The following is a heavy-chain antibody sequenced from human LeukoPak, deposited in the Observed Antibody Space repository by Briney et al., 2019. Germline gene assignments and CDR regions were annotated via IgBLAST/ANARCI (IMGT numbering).Heavy chain of an antibody. CDR3: AKDKGYSSSWDFDY. J-gene: IGHJ4*02. Sequence: PGGSLRLSCAASGFTFDDYAMHWVRQAPGEGLEWVSGISWNSGSIDYADSVKGRFTISRDNAKNSLYLQMNSLRAEDTALYYCAKDKGYSSSWDFDYWGQGTLVTVSS. D-gene: IGHD6-13*01. CDR1: GFTFDDYA. V-gene: IGHV3-9*01. CDR2: ISWNSGSI.